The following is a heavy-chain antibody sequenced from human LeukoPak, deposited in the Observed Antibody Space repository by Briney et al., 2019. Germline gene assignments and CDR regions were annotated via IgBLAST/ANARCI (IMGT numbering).Heavy chain of an antibody. V-gene: IGHV3-30-3*01. CDR3: ARDPTYSSSWSYYYYYYGMDV. CDR1: GFTFSSYA. CDR2: ISYDGSNK. J-gene: IGHJ6*02. D-gene: IGHD6-13*01. Sequence: GRSLRLSCAASGFTFSSYAMHWVRQAPGKGLEWVAVISYDGSNKYYADSVKGRFTISRDNSKNTLYLQMNSLRAEDTAVYYCARDPTYSSSWSYYYYYYGMDVWGQGTTVTVSS.